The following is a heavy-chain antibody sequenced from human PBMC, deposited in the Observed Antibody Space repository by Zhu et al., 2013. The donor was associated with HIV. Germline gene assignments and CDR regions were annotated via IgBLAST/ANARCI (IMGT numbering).Heavy chain of an antibody. CDR3: AKDGAGLPSSYGSGSIGY. J-gene: IGHJ4*02. V-gene: IGHV3-53*05. CDR2: IYSGGST. CDR1: GFTVSSNY. Sequence: EVQLVETGGGLIQPGGSLRLSCAASGFTVSSNYMSWVRQAPGKGLEWVSVIYSGGSTYYADSVKGRFTISRDNSKNTLYLQMNSLRAEDTAVYYCAKDGAGLPSSYGSGSIGYWGQGTLVTVSS. D-gene: IGHD3-10*01.